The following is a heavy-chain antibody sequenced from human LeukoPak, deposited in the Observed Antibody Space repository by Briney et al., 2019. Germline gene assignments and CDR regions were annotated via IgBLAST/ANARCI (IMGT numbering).Heavy chain of an antibody. CDR3: AKGPADSSGYYLDY. Sequence: GGSLRLSCAASGFTFSSYGMHWVRQAPGKGLEWVAVIWYDGSNKYYADSVKGRFTISRDNSKNTLYLQMNSLRAEDTAVYYCAKGPADSSGYYLDYWGQGTLVTVSS. CDR2: IWYDGSNK. V-gene: IGHV3-33*06. CDR1: GFTFSSYG. J-gene: IGHJ4*02. D-gene: IGHD3-22*01.